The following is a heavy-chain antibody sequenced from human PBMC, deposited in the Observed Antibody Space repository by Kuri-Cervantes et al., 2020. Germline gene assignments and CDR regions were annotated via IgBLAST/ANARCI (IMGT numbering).Heavy chain of an antibody. CDR3: ARDGVLVAGWFDY. CDR2: MNPNSGNT. D-gene: IGHD3-3*02. J-gene: IGHJ4*02. Sequence: ASVKVSCKASGYTFTSYDINWVRQATGKGLEWMGWMNPNSGNTGYAQKFQGRVAMTRNTSISTAYMELSSLRSEDTAVYYCARDGVLVAGWFDYWGQGTLVTVSS. CDR1: GYTFTSYD. V-gene: IGHV1-8*02.